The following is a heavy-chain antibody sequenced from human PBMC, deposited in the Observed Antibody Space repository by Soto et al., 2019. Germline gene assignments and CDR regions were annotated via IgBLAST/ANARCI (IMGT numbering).Heavy chain of an antibody. D-gene: IGHD3-10*01. Sequence: SETLSLTCAVSGVSISSSNWWSWVRQPPGKGLEWIGEIYHSGSTNYNPSLKSRVTISVDKSKNQFSLKLSSVTAADTAVYYCARCGVTMVRGVIITYWFDPWGQGTLVTVS. V-gene: IGHV4-4*02. CDR3: ARCGVTMVRGVIITYWFDP. CDR2: IYHSGST. CDR1: GVSISSSNW. J-gene: IGHJ5*02.